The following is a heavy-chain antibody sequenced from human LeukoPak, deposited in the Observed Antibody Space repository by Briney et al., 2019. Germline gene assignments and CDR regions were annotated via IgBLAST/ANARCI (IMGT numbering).Heavy chain of an antibody. J-gene: IGHJ4*02. CDR2: INHSGST. CDR3: WRALLLGSRYSSPKGKCYFDY. V-gene: IGHV4-34*01. Sequence: SETLSLTCAVYVGSSSVYYWSWIRQPPGKGLEWSGEINHSGSTNYNPSSNSRVTISVDTSKNQFCLKLRSMNASDTALFYLWRALLLGSRYSSPKGKCYFDYWGQGTLVTVSS. D-gene: IGHD6-13*01. CDR1: VGSSSVYY.